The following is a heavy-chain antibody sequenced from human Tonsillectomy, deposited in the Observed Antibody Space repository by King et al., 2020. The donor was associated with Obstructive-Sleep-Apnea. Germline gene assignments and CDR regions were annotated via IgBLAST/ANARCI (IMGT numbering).Heavy chain of an antibody. CDR1: GFTFSSYA. V-gene: IGHV3-23*04. D-gene: IGHD3-22*01. Sequence: VQLVESGGGLVQPGGSLRLSCAASGFTFSSYAMNWVRQAPGKGLEWVSALSGSGRSTYYADSVKGRFTISRDNSKNTLYLQMNSLRGEDTAVYYCAKDRSYGSSGWFDYWGQGTLATVSS. J-gene: IGHJ4*02. CDR3: AKDRSYGSSGWFDY. CDR2: LSGSGRST.